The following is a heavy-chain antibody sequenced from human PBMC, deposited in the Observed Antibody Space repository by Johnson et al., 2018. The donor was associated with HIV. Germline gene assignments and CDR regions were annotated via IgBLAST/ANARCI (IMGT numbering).Heavy chain of an antibody. D-gene: IGHD5-18*01. CDR3: ARDCSYGSNDAFDM. J-gene: IGHJ3*02. V-gene: IGHV3-30*03. CDR2: ISYDGINK. Sequence: QVQLVESGGGVVQPGRSLRLSCAASGFTFSSYGMHCVRQAPGKGLAWVAVISYDGINKYYADSVKGRFTISRDNSKNTVYLQMNSLRAEDTGVYYCARDCSYGSNDAFDMWGQGTLVTVPA. CDR1: GFTFSSYG.